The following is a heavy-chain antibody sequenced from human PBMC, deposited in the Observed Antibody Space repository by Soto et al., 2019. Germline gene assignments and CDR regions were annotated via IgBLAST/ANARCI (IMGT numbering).Heavy chain of an antibody. V-gene: IGHV4-39*01. D-gene: IGHD2-2*01. CDR3: ARRGSASWRNWFDP. CDR2: TYYDGST. J-gene: IGHJ5*02. Sequence: SETLSLTCSVSGGSITSTIVYWGWIRQSPGKGLEWIGNTYYDGSTFYNPSLRSRATISVDTSKRQFSLRVSSVTAADTAVYYCARRGSASWRNWFDPWGHGTLVTVSS. CDR1: GGSITSTIVY.